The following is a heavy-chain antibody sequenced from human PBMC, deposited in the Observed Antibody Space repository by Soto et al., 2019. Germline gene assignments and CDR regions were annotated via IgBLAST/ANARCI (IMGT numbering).Heavy chain of an antibody. CDR3: ARGQSDYYYYYGMDV. CDR1: GGCISSGGYS. CDR2: IYHSWST. J-gene: IGHJ6*02. V-gene: IGHV4-30-2*01. Sequence: PSETLSLTFAPSGGCISSGGYSSSRTWHPPGKGLECIGYIYHSWSTYYNTSIKSRVTISVDTSKNQFSLKLSSLTAADTAVYYCARGQSDYYYYYGMDVWGQGTTV.